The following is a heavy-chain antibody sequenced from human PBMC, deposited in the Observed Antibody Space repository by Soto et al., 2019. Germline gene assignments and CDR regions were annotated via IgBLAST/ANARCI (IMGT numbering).Heavy chain of an antibody. V-gene: IGHV3-53*04. D-gene: IGHD4-17*01. CDR3: ARSYGDYWFDP. CDR2: IYSGGST. CDR1: GFTVSSNY. J-gene: IGHJ5*02. Sequence: GESLKISCAASGFTVSSNYMSWVRQAPGKGLEWVSVIYSGGSTYYADSVKGRFTISRHNSKNTLYLQMNSLRAEDTAVYYCARSYGDYWFDPWGQGTLVTVSS.